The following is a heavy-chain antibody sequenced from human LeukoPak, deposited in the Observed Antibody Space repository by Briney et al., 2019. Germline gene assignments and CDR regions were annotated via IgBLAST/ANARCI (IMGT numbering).Heavy chain of an antibody. D-gene: IGHD5-12*01. V-gene: IGHV4-39*01. CDR2: IYYSGST. J-gene: IGHJ3*02. Sequence: SETLSLTCTVSGGPISSSSYYWGWIRQPPGKGLEWIGSIYYSGSTYYNPSLKSRVTISVDTSKNQFSLKLSSVTAADTAVYYCASGYSGSLFAFDIWGQGTMVTVSS. CDR3: ASGYSGSLFAFDI. CDR1: GGPISSSSYY.